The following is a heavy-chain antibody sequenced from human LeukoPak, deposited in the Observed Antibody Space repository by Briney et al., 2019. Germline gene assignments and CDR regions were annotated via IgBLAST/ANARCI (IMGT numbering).Heavy chain of an antibody. J-gene: IGHJ3*02. Sequence: ASVKVACKASGYTFTSYGISWVRQAPGQGLEWMGWISAYNGNTNYAQKLQGRVTMTTDTSTSTAYMELRSLRSDDTAVYYCARELTMIAETDAFDIWGQGTMVTVSS. CDR3: ARELTMIAETDAFDI. V-gene: IGHV1-18*01. CDR2: ISAYNGNT. D-gene: IGHD3-22*01. CDR1: GYTFTSYG.